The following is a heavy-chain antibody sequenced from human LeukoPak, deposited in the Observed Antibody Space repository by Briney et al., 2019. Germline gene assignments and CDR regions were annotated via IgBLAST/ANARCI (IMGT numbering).Heavy chain of an antibody. J-gene: IGHJ3*02. CDR2: ITAYDGDT. CDR1: GLSFPSYG. V-gene: IGHV1-18*01. D-gene: IGHD1-1*01. Sequence: ASVKVSCKASGLSFPSYGISWVRQAPRQGLEWIGWITAYDGDTNYAEKFQGRVTMATDTSTSTASMELWSLRSDDTAVYYCARDWQLPSGPDVFDIWGQGTVVTVSS. CDR3: ARDWQLPSGPDVFDI.